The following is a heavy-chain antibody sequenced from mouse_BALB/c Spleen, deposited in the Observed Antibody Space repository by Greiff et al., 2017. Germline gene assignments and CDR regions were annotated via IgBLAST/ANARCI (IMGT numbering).Heavy chain of an antibody. J-gene: IGHJ3*01. CDR3: TRNRLFAY. Sequence: EVQLQQSGGGLVQPGGSMKLSCVASGFTFSNYWMHWVRQSPEKGLEWVAEIRLKSNNYATHYEESVKGRFTISRDDYKSSVYLQMNNLRAEDTGIYYCTRNRLFAYWGQGTLVTVSA. V-gene: IGHV6-6*02. CDR2: IRLKSNNYAT. CDR1: GFTFSNYW.